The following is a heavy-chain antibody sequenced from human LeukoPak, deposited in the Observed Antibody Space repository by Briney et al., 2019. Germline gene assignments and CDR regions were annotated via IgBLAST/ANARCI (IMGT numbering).Heavy chain of an antibody. J-gene: IGHJ4*02. Sequence: GGSLRLSCAASGFTVSGNYMSWVRQAPGKGLEWVSVIYSGGSTYYADSVKGRFTISRDNSKNTLYLQMNSLRADDTAMYYCARESEDCGVGSCSGYWGQGPLVTVSS. CDR2: IYSGGST. D-gene: IGHD2-15*01. V-gene: IGHV3-53*01. CDR1: GFTVSGNY. CDR3: ARESEDCGVGSCSGY.